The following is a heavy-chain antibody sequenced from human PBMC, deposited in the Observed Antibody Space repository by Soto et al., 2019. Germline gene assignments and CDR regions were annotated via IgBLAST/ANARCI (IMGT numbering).Heavy chain of an antibody. Sequence: GGSLRLSCAASWLTVSSNYMNWVRQAPGKGLEWVSLIYTGGGTYYADSVKGRFTVSRDNSKNTLYLQMNSLRAEDTAVYYCARLGPWPVPADYYYGLVVWGPGTSVTVSS. V-gene: IGHV3-53*01. J-gene: IGHJ6*02. CDR2: IYTGGGT. CDR1: WLTVSSNY. CDR3: ARLGPWPVPADYYYGLVV. D-gene: IGHD2-2*01.